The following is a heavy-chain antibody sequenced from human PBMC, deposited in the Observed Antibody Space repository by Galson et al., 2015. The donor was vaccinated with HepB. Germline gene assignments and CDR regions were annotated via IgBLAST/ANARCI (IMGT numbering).Heavy chain of an antibody. D-gene: IGHD2-2*03. V-gene: IGHV3-30*18. CDR3: AKDGYCSSTSCYGWYYGMDV. CDR1: GFTFSSYG. J-gene: IGHJ6*02. Sequence: SLRLSCAASGFTFSSYGMHWVRQAPGKGLEWVAVISYDGSNKYYADSVKGRFTISRDNSKNTLYLQMNSLRAEDTAVYYCAKDGYCSSTSCYGWYYGMDVWGQGTTVTVSS. CDR2: ISYDGSNK.